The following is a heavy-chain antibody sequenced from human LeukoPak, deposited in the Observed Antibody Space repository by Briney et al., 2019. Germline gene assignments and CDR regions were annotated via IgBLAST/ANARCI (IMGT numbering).Heavy chain of an antibody. CDR2: ITSGGDYI. V-gene: IGHV3-21*01. CDR1: GFTFNTFN. J-gene: IGHJ6*03. D-gene: IGHD3-10*01. CDR3: ARGGSGSYYYYFYYMDV. Sequence: GGSLRLSCAASGFTFNTFNMNWVRQAPGKGLEWVSSITSGGDYIYYADSVKGRFTISRDNSKNTLFLQMSSLGAEDTAVYYCARGGSGSYYYYFYYMDVWGKGTTVTVSS.